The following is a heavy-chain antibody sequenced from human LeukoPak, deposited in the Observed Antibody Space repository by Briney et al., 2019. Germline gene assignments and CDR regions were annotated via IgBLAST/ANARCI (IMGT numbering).Heavy chain of an antibody. D-gene: IGHD2-21*01. CDR3: ARVIASYYYYMDV. CDR2: IYTSGST. V-gene: IGHV4-61*02. J-gene: IGHJ6*03. CDR1: GGSISSGSYY. Sequence: SQTLSLTCTVSGGSISSGSYYWSWIRQPAGKGLEWIGRIYTSGSTNYNPSLKSRVTISVDTPKNQFSLKLSSVTAADTAVYYCARVIASYYYYMDVWGKGTTVTVSS.